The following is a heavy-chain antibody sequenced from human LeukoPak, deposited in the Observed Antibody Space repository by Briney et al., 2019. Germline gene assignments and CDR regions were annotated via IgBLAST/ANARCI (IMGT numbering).Heavy chain of an antibody. V-gene: IGHV4-59*01. CDR2: AYHTGST. J-gene: IGHJ4*02. D-gene: IGHD3-10*01. Sequence: PSETLSLTCTVSGGSMNTYFWSWLRQPPGKGLEWMGYAYHTGSTTYKPSLKSRITISVDTSKNQFSLKLTSVTAADTAVYYCAREANYYGSGSYFEGTFDYWGQGTLVTVSS. CDR1: GGSMNTYF. CDR3: AREANYYGSGSYFEGTFDY.